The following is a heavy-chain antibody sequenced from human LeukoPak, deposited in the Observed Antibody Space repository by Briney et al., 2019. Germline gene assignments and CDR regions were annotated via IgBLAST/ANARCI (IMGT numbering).Heavy chain of an antibody. CDR3: AREPTSITIFGVVNNWFDP. CDR2: ISYDGSNK. D-gene: IGHD3-3*01. V-gene: IGHV3-30-3*01. Sequence: GRSLRLSCAASGFTFSSYAMHWVRQAPGKGLEWVTVISYDGSNKYYADSVKGRFTISRDNSKNTLYLQMNSLRAEDTAVYYCAREPTSITIFGVVNNWFDPWGQGTLVTVSS. CDR1: GFTFSSYA. J-gene: IGHJ5*02.